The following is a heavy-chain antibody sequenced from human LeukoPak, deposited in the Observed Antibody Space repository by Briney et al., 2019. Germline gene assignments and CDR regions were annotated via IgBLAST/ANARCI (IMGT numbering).Heavy chain of an antibody. CDR2: ISSSGSTI. V-gene: IGHV3-48*03. J-gene: IGHJ4*02. Sequence: GGSLRLSCAASGFTFSSYEMNWVRQAPGKGLEWVSYISSSGSTIYYADSVKGRFTISRDNAKNSLYPQMNSLRAEDTAVYYCAREKCSSTSCPLFDYWGQGTLVTVSS. CDR1: GFTFSSYE. D-gene: IGHD2-2*01. CDR3: AREKCSSTSCPLFDY.